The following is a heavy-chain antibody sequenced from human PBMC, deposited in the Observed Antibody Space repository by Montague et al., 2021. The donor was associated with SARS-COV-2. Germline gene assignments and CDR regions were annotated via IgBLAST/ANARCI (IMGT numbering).Heavy chain of an antibody. V-gene: IGHV4-59*05. Sequence: SETLSLTCTVSGGSISSYYWSWIRQPAGKGLEWIGRIYSSGSTYYNPSLKSRVTISVDTSKNQFTLKLSSVTAADTAVYYCASPTYYYDSSGSDAFDIWGQGTMVTVSS. CDR1: GGSISSYY. D-gene: IGHD3-22*01. CDR3: ASPTYYYDSSGSDAFDI. J-gene: IGHJ3*02. CDR2: IYSSGST.